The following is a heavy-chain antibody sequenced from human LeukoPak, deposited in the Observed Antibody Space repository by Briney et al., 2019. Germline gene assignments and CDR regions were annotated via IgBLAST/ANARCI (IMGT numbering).Heavy chain of an antibody. V-gene: IGHV1-69*10. CDR1: GGTFSSYA. Sequence: SVKVSCKASGGTFSSYAISWVRQAPGQGLEWMGVFIPILGTANSTQKFQDRVTITADMSTNTAYMELSSLRSEDTAVYFCAGIPVFGVVLHQEPVWGKGTTVTVSS. J-gene: IGHJ6*04. CDR3: AGIPVFGVVLHQEPV. CDR2: FIPILGTA. D-gene: IGHD3-3*01.